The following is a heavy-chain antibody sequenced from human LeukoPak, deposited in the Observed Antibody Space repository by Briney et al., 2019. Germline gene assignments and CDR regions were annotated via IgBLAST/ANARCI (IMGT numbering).Heavy chain of an antibody. Sequence: PGGSLRLSCAASGFTFSGYAMSWVRQAPGKGLEWVSAISGSGGSTYYADSVKGRFTISRDNSKNTLYLQMNSLRAEDTAVYYCAKEGPRTYYYDSSGNDWGQGTLVTVSS. CDR2: ISGSGGST. CDR1: GFTFSGYA. V-gene: IGHV3-23*01. CDR3: AKEGPRTYYYDSSGND. D-gene: IGHD3-22*01. J-gene: IGHJ4*02.